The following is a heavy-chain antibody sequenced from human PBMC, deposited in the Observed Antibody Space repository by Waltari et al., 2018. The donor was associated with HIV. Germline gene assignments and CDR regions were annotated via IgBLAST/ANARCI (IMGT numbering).Heavy chain of an antibody. J-gene: IGHJ5*02. D-gene: IGHD3-3*01. CDR2: IYSDGST. CDR1: GDSLSGFY. Sequence: QVQLQESGPGLVRPSETLSLTCTISGDSLSGFYWSWIRQSAGKGLEWIGRIYSDGSTNYNPSLKSQVTMSVDIYKNKLSLKLSSVTAADTAVYYCARDLDFWSGYPNWFDPWGQGILVTVSS. V-gene: IGHV4-4*07. CDR3: ARDLDFWSGYPNWFDP.